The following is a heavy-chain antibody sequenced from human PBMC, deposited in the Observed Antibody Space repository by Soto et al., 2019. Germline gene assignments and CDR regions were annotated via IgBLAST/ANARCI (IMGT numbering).Heavy chain of an antibody. D-gene: IGHD2-15*01. Sequence: QVQLVQSGAEVKKPGASVKVSCKASGYTFTSYGISWVRQAPGQGLEWMGWISAYNGNTNYAQKLQGRVTMTPDTSTSTAYMELRSLRSDDTAVYYCARDPGVVVVAATRPLDYWGQGTLVTVSS. CDR2: ISAYNGNT. V-gene: IGHV1-18*01. J-gene: IGHJ4*02. CDR3: ARDPGVVVVAATRPLDY. CDR1: GYTFTSYG.